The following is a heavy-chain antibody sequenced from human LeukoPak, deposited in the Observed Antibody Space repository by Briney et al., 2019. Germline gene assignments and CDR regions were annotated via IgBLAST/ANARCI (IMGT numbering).Heavy chain of an antibody. D-gene: IGHD3-3*01. CDR2: INPSGGST. Sequence: GASVKVSCKASGYTFTSYYMHWVRQAPGQGLEWMGIINPSGGSTSYAQKFQGRVTMTRDTSTSTVYMELSSLRSEDTAVCYCARASYDFWSGYSRSWYFDLWGRGTLVTVSS. J-gene: IGHJ2*01. CDR3: ARASYDFWSGYSRSWYFDL. V-gene: IGHV1-46*01. CDR1: GYTFTSYY.